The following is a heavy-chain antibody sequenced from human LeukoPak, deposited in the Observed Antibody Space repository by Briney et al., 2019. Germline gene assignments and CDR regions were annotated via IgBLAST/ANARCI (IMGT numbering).Heavy chain of an antibody. CDR1: GFTFSSYG. CDR2: ISYDGSNK. V-gene: IGHV3-30*18. CDR3: AKEPDDKEYYFDY. Sequence: GRSLRLSCAASGFTFSSYGMHWVRQAPGKGLEGVAVISYDGSNKYYADSVKGRFTISRDNSKNTLYLQMNSLRAEDTAVYYCAKEPDDKEYYFDYWGQGTLVTVSS. J-gene: IGHJ4*02. D-gene: IGHD1-14*01.